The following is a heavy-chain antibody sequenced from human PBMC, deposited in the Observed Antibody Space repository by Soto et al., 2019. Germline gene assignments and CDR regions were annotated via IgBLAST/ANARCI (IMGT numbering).Heavy chain of an antibody. D-gene: IGHD1-1*01. CDR1: GGTFSSYA. CDR2: IIPIFGTA. Sequence: ASVKVSCKASGGTFSSYAISWVRQAPGQGLEWMGGIIPIFGTANYAQKFQGRVTITADESTSTAYMELSSLRSEDAAVYYCARPQTATGLDNWGQGTLVTVSS. CDR3: ARPQTATGLDN. J-gene: IGHJ4*02. V-gene: IGHV1-69*13.